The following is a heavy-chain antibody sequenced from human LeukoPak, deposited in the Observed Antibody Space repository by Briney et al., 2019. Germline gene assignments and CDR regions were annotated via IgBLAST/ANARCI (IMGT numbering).Heavy chain of an antibody. V-gene: IGHV3-23*01. J-gene: IGHJ4*02. CDR1: GFTFSSYA. CDR2: ISTSGGST. D-gene: IGHD3-10*01. Sequence: GGSLRLSCAASGFTFSSYAMNWVRQAPGKGLEWVSAISTSGGSTYYADSVKGRFTISRDNSKNTQSLQMNSLRAEDTALYYCARGGWFGELLFDYWGQGTLVTVSS. CDR3: ARGGWFGELLFDY.